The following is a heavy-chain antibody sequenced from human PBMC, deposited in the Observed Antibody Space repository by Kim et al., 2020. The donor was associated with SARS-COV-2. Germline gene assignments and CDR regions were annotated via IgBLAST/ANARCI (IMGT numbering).Heavy chain of an antibody. CDR2: IDTRTGKA. D-gene: IGHD3-16*01. J-gene: IGHJ4*02. CDR1: GYSFTNYA. V-gene: IGHV7-4-1*01. Sequence: ASVKVSCKASGYSFTNYAMNWVRQAPGQGLECMGWIDTRTGKATYAQGFTGRFAFSMDTSVNTAYLQVDSLKPEDTAVYFCARDGGPILTWSWHDYWGQGTLVTVSS. CDR3: ARDGGPILTWSWHDY.